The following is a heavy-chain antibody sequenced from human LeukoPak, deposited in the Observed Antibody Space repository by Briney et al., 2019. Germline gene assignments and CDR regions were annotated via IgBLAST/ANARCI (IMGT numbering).Heavy chain of an antibody. CDR1: GFTFSAYG. V-gene: IGHV3-33*01. CDR2: ISYDGSNE. J-gene: IGHJ6*02. CDR3: ARARLKMDV. Sequence: GRSLRLSCAASGFTFSAYGMHWVRQAPGKGLEWVAVISYDGSNEHYADSVKGRFTISRDNSKNTLLLQMNSLRVEDTAVYYCARARLKMDVWGQGTTVTVSS.